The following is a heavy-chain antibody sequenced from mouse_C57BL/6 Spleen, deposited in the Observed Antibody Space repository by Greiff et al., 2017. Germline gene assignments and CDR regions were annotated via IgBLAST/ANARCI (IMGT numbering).Heavy chain of an antibody. J-gene: IGHJ3*01. CDR2: IYPSDSET. CDR1: GYTFTSYW. V-gene: IGHV1-61*01. CDR3: ARGEGARRFAY. Sequence: QVQLQQPGAELVRPGSSVKLSCKASGYTFTSYWMDWVKQRPGQGLEWIGNIYPSDSETHYNQKFKDKATLTVDKSSSTAYMQLSSLTSEDSAVYYCARGEGARRFAYWGQGTLVTVSA.